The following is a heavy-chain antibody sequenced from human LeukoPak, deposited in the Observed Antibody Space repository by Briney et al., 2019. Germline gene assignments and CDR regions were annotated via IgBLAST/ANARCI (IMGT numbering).Heavy chain of an antibody. CDR3: AKDLEGHGSYGDYTLGY. D-gene: IGHD4-17*01. CDR2: ISGSGGST. J-gene: IGHJ4*02. Sequence: PGGSLRLSCAASGFTFSSYAMSWVRQAPGKGLEWVSAISGSGGSTYYADSVKGRFTISRDNSKNTLYLQMNSLRAEDTAVYYCAKDLEGHGSYGDYTLGYWGQGTLVTVSS. V-gene: IGHV3-23*01. CDR1: GFTFSSYA.